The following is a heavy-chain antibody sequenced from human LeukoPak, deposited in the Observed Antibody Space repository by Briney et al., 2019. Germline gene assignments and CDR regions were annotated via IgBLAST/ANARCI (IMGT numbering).Heavy chain of an antibody. D-gene: IGHD4/OR15-4a*01. CDR1: GYTFISYW. V-gene: IGHV5-51*01. CDR2: IWRGDSDT. Sequence: GESLKFSCKGSGYTFISYWIGWLGQMPGKGLEWMGMIWRGDSDTTYSPSFQGQVTISAHKTISSPYLQSSSLKASDTAMYYCARLGASGGHYHDYWGQGTLVTVSS. J-gene: IGHJ4*02. CDR3: ARLGASGGHYHDY.